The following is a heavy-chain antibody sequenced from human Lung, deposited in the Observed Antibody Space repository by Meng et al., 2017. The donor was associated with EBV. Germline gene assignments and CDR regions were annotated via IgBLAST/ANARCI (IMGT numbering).Heavy chain of an antibody. Sequence: LQQPIPDRLHPHTPPSLPLVWPGDICSSSMAACTGISQSPPRGLEWLGRTYYRSKWYNDYAVFVKSRITINPDTSKNQFSLQLNSVTPEDTAVYYCARGATSVFDLWGRGTLVTVSS. CDR2: TYYRSKWYN. CDR1: GDICSSSMAA. V-gene: IGHV6-1*01. CDR3: ARGATSVFDL. J-gene: IGHJ2*01.